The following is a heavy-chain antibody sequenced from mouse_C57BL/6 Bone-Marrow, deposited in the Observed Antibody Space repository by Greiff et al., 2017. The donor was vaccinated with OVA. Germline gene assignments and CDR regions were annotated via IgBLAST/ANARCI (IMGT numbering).Heavy chain of an antibody. CDR3: ARLLWYFDF. J-gene: IGHJ1*03. CDR1: GFTFSSYA. Sequence: EVKLMESGGGLVKPGGSLKLSCAASGFTFSSYAMSWVRQTPEKRLEWVATISDGGSYTYYPDNVKGRITISRDNAKNNLYLQMSHLKSEDTAMYYCARLLWYFDFWGTGTTVTVSS. D-gene: IGHD2-12*01. V-gene: IGHV5-4*03. CDR2: ISDGGSYT.